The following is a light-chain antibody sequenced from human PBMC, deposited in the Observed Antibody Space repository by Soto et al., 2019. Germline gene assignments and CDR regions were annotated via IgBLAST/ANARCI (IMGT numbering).Light chain of an antibody. V-gene: IGKV3-15*01. Sequence: EKVMTQSPATLSVSPGERATLSCRASENIKTRLAWYQQKPGQAPSLLIYDAFTRATGVPARFSGSASGTEFTLTISSLQSEDFAVYYCQQYDEWPLTIGGGTKVETK. CDR1: ENIKTR. J-gene: IGKJ4*01. CDR2: DAF. CDR3: QQYDEWPLT.